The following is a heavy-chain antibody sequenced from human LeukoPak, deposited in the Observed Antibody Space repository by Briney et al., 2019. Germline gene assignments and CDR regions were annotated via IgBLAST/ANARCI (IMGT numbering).Heavy chain of an antibody. J-gene: IGHJ4*02. D-gene: IGHD1-26*01. Sequence: SETLSLTCTVSDASITSGTDYWSWIRQPAGKTLEWIGRISTSGSTNYNPSLKSRVTISVDTSRNQFSLKLDSVTATDTAVYFCSISGLQFDYWSPGTLVIVSS. CDR2: ISTSGST. V-gene: IGHV4-61*02. CDR1: DASITSGTDY. CDR3: SISGLQFDY.